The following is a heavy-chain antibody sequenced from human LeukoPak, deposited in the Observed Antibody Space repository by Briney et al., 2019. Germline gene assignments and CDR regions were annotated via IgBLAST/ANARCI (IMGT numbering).Heavy chain of an antibody. CDR3: AREGCSGGSCYDYYYGMDV. J-gene: IGHJ6*02. CDR1: GYTFTSYG. CDR2: ISAYNGNT. Sequence: ASVKVSCKASGYTFTSYGISWVRQAPGQGLEWMGWISAYNGNTNYAQKLQGRVTMTTDTSTSTAYMELRSLRSDDTAVYYCAREGCSGGSCYDYYYGMDVWGQGTTVTVSS. V-gene: IGHV1-18*01. D-gene: IGHD2-15*01.